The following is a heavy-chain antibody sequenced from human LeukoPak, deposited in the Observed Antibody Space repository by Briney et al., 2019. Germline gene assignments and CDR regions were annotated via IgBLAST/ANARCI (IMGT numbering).Heavy chain of an antibody. V-gene: IGHV3-33*01. CDR1: GFTFSSYG. Sequence: GGSLGLSCAASGFTFSSYGMHWVRQAPGKGLEWVAVIWYDGSNKYYADSVKGRFTISRDNSKNTLYLQMNSLRAEDTAVYYCARGPDLSITGTTEYYYGMDVWGQGTTVTVSS. CDR3: ARGPDLSITGTTEYYYGMDV. J-gene: IGHJ6*02. CDR2: IWYDGSNK. D-gene: IGHD1-7*01.